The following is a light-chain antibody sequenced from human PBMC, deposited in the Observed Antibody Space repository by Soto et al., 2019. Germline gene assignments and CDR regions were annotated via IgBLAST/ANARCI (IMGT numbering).Light chain of an antibody. CDR1: QRISANY. CDR3: QQYGSSSYT. Sequence: EIVLTQSPGTLSLSPGDRATLSCRASQRISANYVAWYQQKPGQAPRLLIYAASTRASGIPDRFTXSGSGTXFTLTISRLGPEDFAVYYCQQYGSSSYTFGQGTNLEIK. CDR2: AAS. J-gene: IGKJ2*01. V-gene: IGKV3-20*01.